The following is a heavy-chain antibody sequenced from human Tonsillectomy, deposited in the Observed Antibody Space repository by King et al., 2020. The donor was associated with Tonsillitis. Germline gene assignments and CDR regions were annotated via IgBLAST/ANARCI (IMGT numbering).Heavy chain of an antibody. CDR1: GLSFSSYA. D-gene: IGHD3-3*01. CDR3: AKIGVTDY. CDR2: ISPSGGTT. J-gene: IGHJ4*02. V-gene: IGHV3-23*04. Sequence: VQLVESGGGLVQPGGSLRLSCAASGLSFSSYAMSWVRQAPGKGLEWVSTISPSGGTTHYADSLKGRFAISRDNSKNMLYLQMNSLRAEDTALYYCAKIGVTDYWGQGTLVTASS.